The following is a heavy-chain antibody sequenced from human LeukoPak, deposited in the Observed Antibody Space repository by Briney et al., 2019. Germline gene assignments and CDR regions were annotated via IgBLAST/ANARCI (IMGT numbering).Heavy chain of an antibody. Sequence: SQTLSLTCAISGDSVSSNSAAWNWIRQSPSRGLEWLGRTYYRSKWYNDYAVSVKSRITINPDTSKNQFSLQLNSVTPEDTAVYCCARVGGPRYCSGGSCFQYYYYYGMDVWGQGTTVTVSS. CDR1: GDSVSSNSAA. J-gene: IGHJ6*02. V-gene: IGHV6-1*01. CDR2: TYYRSKWYN. CDR3: ARVGGPRYCSGGSCFQYYYYYGMDV. D-gene: IGHD2-15*01.